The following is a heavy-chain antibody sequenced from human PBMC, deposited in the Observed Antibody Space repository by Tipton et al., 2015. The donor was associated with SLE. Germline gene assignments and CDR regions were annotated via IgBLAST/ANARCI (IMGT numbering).Heavy chain of an antibody. Sequence: QLVQSGAEVKKPGASVKVSCKASGYTFTSYGISWVRQAPGQGLEWMGIINPSGGSTSYAQKFQGRVTMTRDTSTSTVYMELSSLRSEDTVVYYCAYDSSGFRYWGQGTLVTVSS. CDR2: INPSGGST. D-gene: IGHD3-22*01. V-gene: IGHV1-46*01. CDR1: GYTFTSYG. J-gene: IGHJ4*02. CDR3: AYDSSGFRY.